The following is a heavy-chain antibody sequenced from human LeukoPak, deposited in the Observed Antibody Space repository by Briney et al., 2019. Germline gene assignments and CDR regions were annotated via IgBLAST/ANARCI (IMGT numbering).Heavy chain of an antibody. J-gene: IGHJ5*02. CDR2: INHSGST. V-gene: IGHV4-34*01. CDR1: GGSFSGYY. Sequence: PSETLSLTCAVYGGSFSGYYWSWIRQPPGKGLEWIGEINHSGSTNYNPSLKSRVTISVDTSKNQFSLKLSSVTAADTAVYYCARGRPNSLGYCSSTSCYGRWFDPWGQGTLVTVSS. D-gene: IGHD2-2*01. CDR3: ARGRPNSLGYCSSTSCYGRWFDP.